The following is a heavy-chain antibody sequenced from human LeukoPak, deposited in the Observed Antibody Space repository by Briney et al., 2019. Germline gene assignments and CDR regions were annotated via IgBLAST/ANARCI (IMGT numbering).Heavy chain of an antibody. CDR2: ICYSGST. CDR1: GYSISSYY. V-gene: IGHV4-59*08. J-gene: IGHJ4*02. CDR3: ASTYCSGGSCYYGY. D-gene: IGHD2-15*01. Sequence: PSETLSLTCAVSGYSISSYYWSWMRQPPGKGLEWIGYICYSGSTNYNPSLKSRVTISVDTSKNQFSLKLSSVTAADTAVYYCASTYCSGGSCYYGYWGQGTLVTVSS.